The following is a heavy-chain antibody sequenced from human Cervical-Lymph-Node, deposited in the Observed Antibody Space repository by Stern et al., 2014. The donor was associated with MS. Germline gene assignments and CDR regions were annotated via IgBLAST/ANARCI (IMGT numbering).Heavy chain of an antibody. D-gene: IGHD1-20*01. J-gene: IGHJ4*02. CDR2: ISAYNENTYYAQT. CDR1: GYTLTTYG. CDR3: ARGGYNWKDASFDY. Sequence: QVQLVQSGAEMRKPGASVKVSCKASGYTLTTYGTTWVRQAPGQGLEWMGWISAYNENTYYAQTNYAQKFQGRVSMTTDTSTSTAYMELRSLRSDDTAMYYCARGGYNWKDASFDYWGQGTLVTVSS. V-gene: IGHV1-18*01.